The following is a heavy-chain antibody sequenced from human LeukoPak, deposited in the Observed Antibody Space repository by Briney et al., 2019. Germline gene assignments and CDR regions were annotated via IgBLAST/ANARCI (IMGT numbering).Heavy chain of an antibody. V-gene: IGHV4-39*07. J-gene: IGHJ4*02. CDR2: VSYRGDT. CDR3: ARASYSYDISGWVPFDY. CDR1: GGFISINDYF. Sequence: PSETLSLTCAVSGGFISINDYFWAWIRQSPGKGLEWIGSVSYRGDTYYNPSLKSRVTISGDTSENQFSLRLSSVTAADTAVYYCARASYSYDISGWVPFDYWGQGTLVTVSS. D-gene: IGHD3-22*01.